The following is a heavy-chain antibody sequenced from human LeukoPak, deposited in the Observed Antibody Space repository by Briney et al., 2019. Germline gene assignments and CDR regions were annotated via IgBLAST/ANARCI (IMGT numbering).Heavy chain of an antibody. CDR2: INHSGST. CDR1: GGSSSGYY. Sequence: SETLSLTCAVYGGSSSGYYWSWIRQPPGKGLEWIGEINHSGSTNYNPSLKSRVTISVDTSKNQFSLKLSSVTAADTAVYYCARRARQRIVATIGDYVDYQDIFDYWGQGTLVTVSS. J-gene: IGHJ4*02. V-gene: IGHV4-34*01. D-gene: IGHD5-12*01. CDR3: ARRARQRIVATIGDYVDYQDIFDY.